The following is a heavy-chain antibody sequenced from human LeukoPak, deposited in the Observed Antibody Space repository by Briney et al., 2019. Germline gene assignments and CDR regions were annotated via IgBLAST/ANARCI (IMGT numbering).Heavy chain of an antibody. Sequence: PGGSLRLSCAASGFTFSSYWMHWVRQAPGKGLVWVSRINSDGSSTSYADSVKGRFTISRDNAKNTLYLQMNSLRAEDTAVYYCARNKERMEPADYNWFDPWGQGTLVTVSS. J-gene: IGHJ5*02. V-gene: IGHV3-74*01. D-gene: IGHD1-26*01. CDR3: ARNKERMEPADYNWFDP. CDR2: INSDGSST. CDR1: GFTFSSYW.